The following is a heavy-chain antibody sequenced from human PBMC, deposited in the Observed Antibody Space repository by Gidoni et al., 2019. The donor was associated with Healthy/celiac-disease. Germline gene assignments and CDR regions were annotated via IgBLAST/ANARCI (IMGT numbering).Heavy chain of an antibody. CDR2: SYSGGST. Sequence: EVQLVESGGGLVQPGGSLRLSWPASGSHLSSNYMSWCRQAPGKGLEWVSVSYSGGSTYYADSVKGRFTISRDNSKNTLYLQMNSLRAEDTAVYYCARAFTSRDGYNHFDYWGQGTLVTVSS. V-gene: IGHV3-66*02. D-gene: IGHD5-12*01. CDR1: GSHLSSNY. J-gene: IGHJ4*02. CDR3: ARAFTSRDGYNHFDY.